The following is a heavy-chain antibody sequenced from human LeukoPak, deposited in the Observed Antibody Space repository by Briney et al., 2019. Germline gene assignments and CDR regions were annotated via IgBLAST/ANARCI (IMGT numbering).Heavy chain of an antibody. J-gene: IGHJ4*02. V-gene: IGHV3-23*01. CDR1: GFTFSSYA. D-gene: IGHD3-9*01. Sequence: GGSLRLSCAASGFTFSSYAMSWVRQAPGKGLEWVSAISGSGGSTYYADSVKGRFTISRDNSKNTLHLQMNSLRAEDTAVYYCAKDLVSRDYDIYDYWGQGTLVTVSS. CDR3: AKDLVSRDYDIYDY. CDR2: ISGSGGST.